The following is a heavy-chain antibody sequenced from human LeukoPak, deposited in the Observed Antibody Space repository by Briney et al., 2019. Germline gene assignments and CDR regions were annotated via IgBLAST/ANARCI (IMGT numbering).Heavy chain of an antibody. J-gene: IGHJ4*02. CDR2: ITAGGDST. V-gene: IGHV3-23*01. D-gene: IGHD6-13*01. CDR1: GFTFSGYA. CDR3: AKSHASIWNVYDY. Sequence: GGSLRLSCAASGFTFSGYAMSWVRLAPGAGLELVSAITAGGDSTYYAESVKGRFTISRDNLKNMVFLQMSTLRAEDTAIYYCAKSHASIWNVYDYWGQGTLVTVSS.